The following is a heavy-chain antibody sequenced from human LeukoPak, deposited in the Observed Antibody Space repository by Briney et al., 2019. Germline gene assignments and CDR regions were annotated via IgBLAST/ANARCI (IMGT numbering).Heavy chain of an antibody. Sequence: PSETLSLTCTVSGGSISSYYWSWIRQPPGKGLEWIGYIYYSGSTNYNPSLKSRVTISVDTSKNQFSLKLSSVTAADTAVYYCARDDGYYGSGSYYGNWFDPWGQGTLVTVSS. CDR1: GGSISSYY. V-gene: IGHV4-59*01. J-gene: IGHJ5*02. D-gene: IGHD3-10*01. CDR2: IYYSGST. CDR3: ARDDGYYGSGSYYGNWFDP.